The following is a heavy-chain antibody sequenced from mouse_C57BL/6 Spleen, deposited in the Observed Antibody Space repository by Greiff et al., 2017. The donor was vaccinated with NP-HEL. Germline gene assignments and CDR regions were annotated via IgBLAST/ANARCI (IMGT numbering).Heavy chain of an antibody. D-gene: IGHD1-1*01. CDR3: ARGDYGSPYAMDY. V-gene: IGHV1-76*01. CDR2: IYPGSGNT. CDR1: GYTFTDYY. Sequence: VKLMESGAELVRPGASVKLSCKASGYTFTDYYINWVKQRPGQGLEWIARIYPGSGNTYYNEKFKGKATLTAEKSSSTAYMQLSSLTSEDSAVYFCARGDYGSPYAMDYWGQGTSVTVSS. J-gene: IGHJ4*01.